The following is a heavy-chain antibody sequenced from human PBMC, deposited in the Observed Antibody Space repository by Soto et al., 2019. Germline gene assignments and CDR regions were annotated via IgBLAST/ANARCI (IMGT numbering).Heavy chain of an antibody. V-gene: IGHV3-53*01. J-gene: IGHJ6*02. CDR2: IYSGGST. CDR3: ARDPPATRHGMDV. CDR1: GFTVSSNH. Sequence: GGSLRLSCAASGFTVSSNHMSWVRQAPGKGLEWVSVIYSGGSTYYADSVRGRFTISRDNSKNTLYLQMKSLRAEDTAVYYCARDPPATRHGMDVWGQGTTVTVSS.